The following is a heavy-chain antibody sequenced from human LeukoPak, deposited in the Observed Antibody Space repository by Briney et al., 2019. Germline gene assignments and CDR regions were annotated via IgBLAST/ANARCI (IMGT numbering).Heavy chain of an antibody. V-gene: IGHV4-39*01. CDR3: AGRGTTIWTM. J-gene: IGHJ4*02. CDR1: GGSISSSSHY. CDR2: IYYGGST. Sequence: SETLSLTCTVSGGSISSSSHYWGWIRQPPGKGLEWIGSIYYGGSTYSNPSLKSRVTISIDTSKNQFSLRLNSVTAADTAVYYCAGRGTTIWTMWGQGTLVPVSS. D-gene: IGHD3-3*01.